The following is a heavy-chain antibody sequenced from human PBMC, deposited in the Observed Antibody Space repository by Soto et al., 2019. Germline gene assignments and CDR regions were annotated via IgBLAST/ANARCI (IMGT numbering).Heavy chain of an antibody. Sequence: QLQLQESGPGLVKPSETLSLTCTVSGDSISSSTYSWGWIRQPPGRGLGWIGSIYYSGSTYYNPSLKGRVTISVDTSKNQFSLQLTSVTAADTAVYYCARLRPPTGVVVAATPASSYYYYYMDVWGKETTVTVSS. D-gene: IGHD2-15*01. CDR1: GDSISSSTYS. V-gene: IGHV4-39*01. J-gene: IGHJ6*03. CDR3: ARLRPPTGVVVAATPASSYYYYYMDV. CDR2: IYYSGST.